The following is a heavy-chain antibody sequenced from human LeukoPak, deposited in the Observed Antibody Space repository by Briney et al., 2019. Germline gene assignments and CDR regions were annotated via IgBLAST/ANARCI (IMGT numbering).Heavy chain of an antibody. V-gene: IGHV3-7*03. CDR2: IKQDGSEK. J-gene: IGHJ5*01. CDR1: GFTFSSYW. D-gene: IGHD4-23*01. Sequence: GGSLRLSCAASGFTFSSYWMSWVRQAPGKGLEWVANIKQDGSEKYYVDSVKGRFTISRDNSKNSIYLEMKDLRIEDTALYYCAKDMEDYGGNSFDSWGEGTLVTVSS. CDR3: AKDMEDYGGNSFDS.